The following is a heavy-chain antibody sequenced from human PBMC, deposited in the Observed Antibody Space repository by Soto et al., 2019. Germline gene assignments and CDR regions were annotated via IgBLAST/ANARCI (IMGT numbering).Heavy chain of an antibody. CDR1: GGSFSGYY. CDR3: ARVPRGNYGMDV. CDR2: INHSGST. Sequence: KPSETLSLTCAVYGGSFSGYYWSWIRQPPGKGLEWIGEINHSGSTNYNPSLKSRVTISVDTSKNQFSLKLSSVTAADTAVYYCARVPRGNYGMDVWGQGTTVTVSS. J-gene: IGHJ6*02. V-gene: IGHV4-34*01.